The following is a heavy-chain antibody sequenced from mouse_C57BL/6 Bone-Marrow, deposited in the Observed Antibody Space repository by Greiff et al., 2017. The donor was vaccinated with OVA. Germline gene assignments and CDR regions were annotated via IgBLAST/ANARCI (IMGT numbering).Heavy chain of an antibody. CDR3: ARGGITTVVRYWYFDV. CDR2: IWSGGST. J-gene: IGHJ1*03. V-gene: IGHV2-2*01. CDR1: GFSLTSYG. Sequence: VQLVESGPGLVQPSQSLSITCTVSGFSLTSYGVHWVRQSPGKGLEWLGVIWSGGSTDYNAAFISRLSISKDNSKSQVFFKMNSLQADDTAIYYCARGGITTVVRYWYFDVWGTGTTVTVSS. D-gene: IGHD1-1*01.